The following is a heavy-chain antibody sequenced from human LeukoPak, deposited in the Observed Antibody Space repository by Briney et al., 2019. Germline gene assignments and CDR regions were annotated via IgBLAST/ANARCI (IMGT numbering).Heavy chain of an antibody. Sequence: PSETLSLTCTVSGGSISSSSYYWGWIRQPPGKGLEWIGSIYYSGSTNYNPSLKSRVTISVDTSKNHFSLKLSSVTAADTAVYYCARAATLGYCSSTSCYVRGWFDPWGQGTLVTVSS. CDR1: GGSISSSSYY. J-gene: IGHJ5*02. V-gene: IGHV4-39*07. CDR2: IYYSGST. D-gene: IGHD2-2*01. CDR3: ARAATLGYCSSTSCYVRGWFDP.